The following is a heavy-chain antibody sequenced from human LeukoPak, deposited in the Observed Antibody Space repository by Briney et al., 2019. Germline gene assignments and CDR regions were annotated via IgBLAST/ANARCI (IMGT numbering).Heavy chain of an antibody. CDR1: GFTFSSYA. D-gene: IGHD2-21*02. CDR3: ARPSCGGDCPFHY. Sequence: GGSLRLSCAASGFTFSSYAMSWVRPAPGQGLEWVSAISGSGGSTYYADSVKGRFTISRDNSKNTLYLQMNSLRAEDTAVYYCARPSCGGDCPFHYWGQGTLVTVSS. CDR2: ISGSGGST. V-gene: IGHV3-23*01. J-gene: IGHJ4*02.